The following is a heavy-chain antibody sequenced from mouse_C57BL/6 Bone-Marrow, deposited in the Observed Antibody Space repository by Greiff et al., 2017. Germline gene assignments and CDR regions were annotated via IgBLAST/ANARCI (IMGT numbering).Heavy chain of an antibody. J-gene: IGHJ4*01. CDR3: ARRPPYYYGSSYGAMDY. V-gene: IGHV5-15*01. CDR1: GFTFSDYG. D-gene: IGHD1-1*01. CDR2: ISNLAYSI. Sequence: VQLQESGGGLVQPGGSLKLSCAASGFTFSDYGMAWVRQAPRKGPEWVAFISNLAYSIYYADTVTGPFTISRANAKNTLYLEMSSLRSEDTAMYYCARRPPYYYGSSYGAMDYWGQGTSVTVSS.